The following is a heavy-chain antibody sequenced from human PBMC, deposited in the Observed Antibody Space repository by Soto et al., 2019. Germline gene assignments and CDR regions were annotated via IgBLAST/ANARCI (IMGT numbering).Heavy chain of an antibody. J-gene: IGHJ6*02. Sequence: GESLKISCKGSGYSFTSYWIGWVRQMPGKGLEWMGIIYPGDSDTRYSPSFQGQVTISADKSISTAYLQWSSLKASDTAIYYCARHYTIFGVVQSFYGMDVWGQGTTVTVS. CDR2: IYPGDSDT. V-gene: IGHV5-51*01. CDR3: ARHYTIFGVVQSFYGMDV. D-gene: IGHD3-3*01. CDR1: GYSFTSYW.